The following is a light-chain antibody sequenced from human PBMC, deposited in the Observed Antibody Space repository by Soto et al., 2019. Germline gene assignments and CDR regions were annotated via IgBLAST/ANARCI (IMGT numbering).Light chain of an antibody. CDR3: QHYNSYSPWT. V-gene: IGKV1-5*01. Sequence: EIQMTQSPSTMSTSVGDRISITCRASQSISSWLAWYQQKPGKAPKLLIYDASSLERGVPSRFSGSGSGTEFTLTISSLQPDDFATYYCQHYNSYSPWTFGQGTKVDIK. CDR2: DAS. CDR1: QSISSW. J-gene: IGKJ1*01.